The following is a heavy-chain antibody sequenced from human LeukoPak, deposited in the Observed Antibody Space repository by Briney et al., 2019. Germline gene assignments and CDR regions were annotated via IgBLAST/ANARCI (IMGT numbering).Heavy chain of an antibody. CDR2: ISGYNGET. J-gene: IGHJ3*02. CDR3: ARAPYYYGSGSRLGAFDI. V-gene: IGHV1-18*01. Sequence: ASVKVSCKASGYRFTSNGISWVRQAPGQGLELMGWISGYNGETNYAQKLQGRVTMTRDTSTRTAYMELRSLRSDDTAVYYCARAPYYYGSGSRLGAFDIWGQGTMVIVSS. CDR1: GYRFTSNG. D-gene: IGHD3-10*01.